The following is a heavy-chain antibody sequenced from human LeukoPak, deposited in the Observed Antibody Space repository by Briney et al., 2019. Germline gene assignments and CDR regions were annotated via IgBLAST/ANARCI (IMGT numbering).Heavy chain of an antibody. CDR1: GFTFSSYW. V-gene: IGHV3-74*01. D-gene: IGHD1-26*01. J-gene: IGHJ6*02. CDR2: INSGGSST. Sequence: GGSLRLSCAASGFTFSSYWMHWVRQAPGNGLVWVSRINSGGSSTSYADSVKGRFTISRDNAKNTLYLQMNSLRAEDTAVYYCARVFGGSYTTYYYYGMDVWGQGTTVTVSS. CDR3: ARVFGGSYTTYYYYGMDV.